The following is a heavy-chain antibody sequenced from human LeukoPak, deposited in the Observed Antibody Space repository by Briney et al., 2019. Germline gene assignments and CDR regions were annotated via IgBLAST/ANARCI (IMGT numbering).Heavy chain of an antibody. CDR1: GFTFSDYY. D-gene: IGHD5-18*01. V-gene: IGHV3-11*04. CDR2: ISSSGSTI. Sequence: GGSLRLSCAASGFTFSDYYMSWIRQAPGKGLEWVSYISSSGSTIYYADSVKGRFTISRDNAKNSLYLQMNSLRAEDTAVYYCARAGWDTAMVSDYFDYWGQGTLVTVSS. J-gene: IGHJ4*02. CDR3: ARAGWDTAMVSDYFDY.